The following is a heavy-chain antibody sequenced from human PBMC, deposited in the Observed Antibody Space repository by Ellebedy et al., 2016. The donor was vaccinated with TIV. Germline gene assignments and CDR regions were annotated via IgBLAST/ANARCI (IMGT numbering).Heavy chain of an antibody. CDR1: EYTFSSHG. CDR3: ARDRY. J-gene: IGHJ4*02. Sequence: AASVKVSCKASEYTFSSHGITWVRQAPGQGLQWMGWISTSKGNTNYAQKFQGRVTMTTDTSTSTAYMELRGLRSDDTAVYYCARDRYWGQGTLLTVSS. V-gene: IGHV1-18*01. D-gene: IGHD3-16*02. CDR2: ISTSKGNT.